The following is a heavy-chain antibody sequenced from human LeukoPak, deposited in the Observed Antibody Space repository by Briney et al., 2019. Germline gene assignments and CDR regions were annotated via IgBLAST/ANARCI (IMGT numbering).Heavy chain of an antibody. D-gene: IGHD3-16*01. V-gene: IGHV3-66*02. J-gene: IGHJ4*02. Sequence: PGGSLRLSCAASVFTVSTNYINWVRQAPGKGLEWVSVINGGGSTDYADSVKGRFTISRDSAKNTVYLQMNSLRVEDTAVYCCARLRGYANYYLDYWGQGTLVTVSS. CDR3: ARLRGYANYYLDY. CDR1: VFTVSTNY. CDR2: INGGGST.